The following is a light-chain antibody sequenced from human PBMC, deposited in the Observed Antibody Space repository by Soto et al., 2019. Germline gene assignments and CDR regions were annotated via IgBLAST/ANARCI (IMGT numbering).Light chain of an antibody. Sequence: DIVMTQSPDSLAVSLGERATINCKSSQSLLYSSNNKNYLTWYQHKPGQPPKLLIYWASTRESGVPDRFSGSGSGTDFTLTISSLQAEDVAVYYCQQYYTTPLTFGGGTKVDIK. J-gene: IGKJ4*01. CDR2: WAS. CDR3: QQYYTTPLT. CDR1: QSLLYSSNNKNY. V-gene: IGKV4-1*01.